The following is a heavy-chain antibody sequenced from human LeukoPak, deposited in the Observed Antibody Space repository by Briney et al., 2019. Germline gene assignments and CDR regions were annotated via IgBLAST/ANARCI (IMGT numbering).Heavy chain of an antibody. V-gene: IGHV3-53*01. J-gene: IGHJ4*02. Sequence: ESLKISCAASGFTASNNYMSWVRQAPGKGREWVSVIHSGGTTNYADSVQGRFTISRDNSKTTMYLHMNSLRAEDTAVYYCARDSDSGYGPFASWGQGTLVTVSS. D-gene: IGHD5-12*01. CDR2: IHSGGTT. CDR1: GFTASNNY. CDR3: ARDSDSGYGPFAS.